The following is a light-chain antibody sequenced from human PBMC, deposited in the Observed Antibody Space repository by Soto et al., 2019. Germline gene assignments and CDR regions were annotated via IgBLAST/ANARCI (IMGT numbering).Light chain of an antibody. CDR1: QSISSY. J-gene: IGKJ5*01. V-gene: IGKV1-5*01. CDR2: DAS. Sequence: DIQMTQSPSTLSXSXXXXXXXXXXASQSISSYLNWYQQKPGKAPKLLIYDASSLESGVPSRFSGSGSGTEFTLTISSLQPDDFATYYCQQYNSYSITFGQGTRLEIK. CDR3: QQYNSYSIT.